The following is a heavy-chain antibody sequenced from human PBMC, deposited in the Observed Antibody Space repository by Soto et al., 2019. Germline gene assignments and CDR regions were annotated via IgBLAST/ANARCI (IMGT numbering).Heavy chain of an antibody. V-gene: IGHV4-34*01. J-gene: IGHJ4*02. Sequence: ASETLSLTCAVYGGSFSGYYWSWIRQPPGKGLEWIGEINHSGSTNYNPSLKSRVTISVDTSKNQFSLKLSSVTAADTAVYYCARVGYGDYRGDYWGQGTLVTVSS. CDR1: GGSFSGYY. D-gene: IGHD4-17*01. CDR3: ARVGYGDYRGDY. CDR2: INHSGST.